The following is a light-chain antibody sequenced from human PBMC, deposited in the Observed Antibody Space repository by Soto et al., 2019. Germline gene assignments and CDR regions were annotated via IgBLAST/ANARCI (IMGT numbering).Light chain of an antibody. V-gene: IGKV1-33*01. J-gene: IGKJ4*01. Sequence: DIQMTQSPSSLSASVGDIVTITCPASQDISNYLNCYQQKPGKAPKLLIYDASNLETGVPSRFSGSGSGTDFTFTISSLQPEDIATYYCQQYDNLPLTFGGGTKVDIK. CDR2: DAS. CDR3: QQYDNLPLT. CDR1: QDISNY.